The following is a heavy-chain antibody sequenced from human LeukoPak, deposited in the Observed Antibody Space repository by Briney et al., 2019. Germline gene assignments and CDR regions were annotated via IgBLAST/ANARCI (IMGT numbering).Heavy chain of an antibody. V-gene: IGHV3-30*03. D-gene: IGHD3-3*01. CDR1: GFTFSSYG. Sequence: GRSLRLSCAASGFTFSSYGMHWVRQAPGKGLEWVAVISYDGSNKYYADSVKGRFTISRDNSKNTLYLQMNSLRAEDTAVYYCARDRLRFLPPHYGMDVWGQGTTVTVSS. CDR3: ARDRLRFLPPHYGMDV. J-gene: IGHJ6*02. CDR2: ISYDGSNK.